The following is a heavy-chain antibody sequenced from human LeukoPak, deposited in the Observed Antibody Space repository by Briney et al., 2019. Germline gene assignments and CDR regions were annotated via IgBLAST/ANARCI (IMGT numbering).Heavy chain of an antibody. J-gene: IGHJ2*01. D-gene: IGHD1-14*01. CDR1: GASFSGYY. CDR3: ARGRRPFNRLYWYFDL. Sequence: SETLSLTCAVYGASFSGYYWSWIRQPPGKGLEWIGEINDSGTTNYNPSLKSRVIISADTSKNQFSLKLSSVTAADTAVYYCARGRRPFNRLYWYFDLWGRGTLVTVSS. V-gene: IGHV4-34*01. CDR2: INDSGTT.